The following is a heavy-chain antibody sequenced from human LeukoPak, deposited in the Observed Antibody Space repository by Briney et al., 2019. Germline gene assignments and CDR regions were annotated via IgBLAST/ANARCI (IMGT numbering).Heavy chain of an antibody. D-gene: IGHD6-13*01. V-gene: IGHV4-59*01. Sequence: SETLSLTCTVSGDSISSYYWSWIRQPPGKGLEWIGYIHYSGSTNYNPSLKSRVTISVDTSKNQFSLILSSVTTEDTAVYYCARVAEAAAFDSWGQGTLVTVSS. CDR2: IHYSGST. CDR3: ARVAEAAAFDS. J-gene: IGHJ4*02. CDR1: GDSISSYY.